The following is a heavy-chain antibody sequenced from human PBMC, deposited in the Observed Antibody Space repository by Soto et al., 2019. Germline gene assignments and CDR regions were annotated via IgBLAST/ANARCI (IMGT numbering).Heavy chain of an antibody. V-gene: IGHV1-69*13. Sequence: GASVKVSCKASGGTFSSYAISWVRQAPGQGLEWMGGIIPIFGTANYAQKFQGRVTITADESTSTAYMELSSLRSEDTAVYYCARIPPRYCSSTSCPNDAFDIWGQGTMVTVS. CDR3: ARIPPRYCSSTSCPNDAFDI. CDR1: GGTFSSYA. J-gene: IGHJ3*02. CDR2: IIPIFGTA. D-gene: IGHD2-2*01.